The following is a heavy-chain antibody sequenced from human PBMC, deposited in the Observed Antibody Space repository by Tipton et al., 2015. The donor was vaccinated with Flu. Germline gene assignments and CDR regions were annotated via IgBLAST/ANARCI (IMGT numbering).Heavy chain of an antibody. CDR1: GYSISSGYY. CDR3: ARSYGD. D-gene: IGHD4-17*01. Sequence: TLFLTCTVSGYSISSGYYWGWIRQPPGKGLEWIGSIYHSGSTYYNPSLKSRVTISVDTSKNQFSLKLSSVTAADTAVYYCARSYGDWGQGTLVTVSS. J-gene: IGHJ4*02. V-gene: IGHV4-38-2*02. CDR2: IYHSGST.